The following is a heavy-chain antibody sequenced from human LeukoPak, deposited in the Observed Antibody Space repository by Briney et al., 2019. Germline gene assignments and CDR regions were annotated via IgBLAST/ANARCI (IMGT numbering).Heavy chain of an antibody. CDR3: ARGPYSSGWQYYFDS. J-gene: IGHJ4*02. Sequence: SETLSLTCTVSSGSISSYYWSWIRQPPGKGQECIGYIYYSGSTNYNPSLKSQVTISVDTSRNQFSLKLSSVTAADTAVYYCARGPYSSGWQYYFDSWGQGTLVTVSS. CDR2: IYYSGST. D-gene: IGHD6-19*01. V-gene: IGHV4-59*01. CDR1: SGSISSYY.